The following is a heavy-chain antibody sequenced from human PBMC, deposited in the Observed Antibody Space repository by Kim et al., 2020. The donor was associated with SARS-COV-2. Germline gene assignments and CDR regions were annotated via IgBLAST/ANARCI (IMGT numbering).Heavy chain of an antibody. CDR1: GYTFTSYG. Sequence: ASVKVSCKASGYTFTSYGISWVRQAPGQGLEWMGWISAYNGNINYAQKLQGRVTMTTDTSTSTAYMELRSLRSDDTAVYYCARDKGYGSGSPPSYYYYYYMDVWGKGTTVTVSS. J-gene: IGHJ6*03. V-gene: IGHV1-18*01. D-gene: IGHD3-10*01. CDR2: ISAYNGNI. CDR3: ARDKGYGSGSPPSYYYYYYMDV.